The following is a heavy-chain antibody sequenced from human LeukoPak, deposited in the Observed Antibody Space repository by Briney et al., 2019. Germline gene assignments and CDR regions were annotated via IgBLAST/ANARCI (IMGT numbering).Heavy chain of an antibody. V-gene: IGHV3-64*01. CDR1: GFTFSTYA. Sequence: GGSLRLSCAASGFTFSTYAMHWVRQGPGKRLEYVAAISTNGVGTYYANSVRGRFTISRDNSKNTLYLQMGSLRAEDMALYYCARYSGSCYNSWGQGTLVTVSS. D-gene: IGHD2-15*01. CDR2: ISTNGVGT. J-gene: IGHJ4*02. CDR3: ARYSGSCYNS.